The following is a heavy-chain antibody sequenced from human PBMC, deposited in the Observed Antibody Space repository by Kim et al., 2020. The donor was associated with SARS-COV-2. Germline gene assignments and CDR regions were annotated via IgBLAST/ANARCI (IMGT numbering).Heavy chain of an antibody. Sequence: SETLSLTCTVSGGSISSSSYYWGWIRQPPGKGLEWIGSIYYSGSTYYNPSLKSRVTISVDTSKNQFSLKLSSVTAADTAVYYCARFWGYCSGGSCSINWFDPWGQGTLVTVSS. CDR1: GGSISSSSYY. CDR2: IYYSGST. CDR3: ARFWGYCSGGSCSINWFDP. D-gene: IGHD2-15*01. J-gene: IGHJ5*02. V-gene: IGHV4-39*01.